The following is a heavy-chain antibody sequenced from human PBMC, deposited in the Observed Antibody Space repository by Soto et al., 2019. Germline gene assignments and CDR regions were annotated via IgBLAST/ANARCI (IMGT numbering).Heavy chain of an antibody. V-gene: IGHV2-5*02. CDR3: AHRVLRTVFGLVTTTAIYFDF. D-gene: IGHD3-3*01. J-gene: IGHJ4*02. CDR2: MYWVDDK. CDR1: GFSLTTSGVG. Sequence: QITLNESGPTVVRPTETLTLTCRFSGFSLTTSGVGVGWIRQSQGKAPEWLALMYWVDDKRYSASLKSRLTITKDTSKNQVVLTVSDLDPTDTATYYCAHRVLRTVFGLVTTTAIYFDFWGQGTPVAVSS.